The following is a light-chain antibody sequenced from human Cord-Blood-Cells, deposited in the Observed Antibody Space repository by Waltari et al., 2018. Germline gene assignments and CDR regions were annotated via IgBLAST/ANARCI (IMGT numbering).Light chain of an antibody. Sequence: AIRMTQSPSSFSASTGDRVTITCRASQGISSYLAWYQQKPGKAPKLRIYAASTLQSGVPSRFSGSGSGTDFTLTISCLQSEDFATYYCQQYYSYPWTFGQGTKVEIK. CDR3: QQYYSYPWT. CDR1: QGISSY. V-gene: IGKV1-8*01. J-gene: IGKJ1*01. CDR2: AAS.